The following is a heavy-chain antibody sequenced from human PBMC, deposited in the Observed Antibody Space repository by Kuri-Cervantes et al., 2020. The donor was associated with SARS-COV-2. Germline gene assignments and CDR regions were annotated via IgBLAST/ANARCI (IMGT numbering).Heavy chain of an antibody. D-gene: IGHD3-3*01. V-gene: IGHV3-73*01. Sequence: GGSLRLSCAASGFTFSGSAMHWVRQASGKGLEWVGRIRSKANSYATAYAASVKGRFTTSRDDSKNTAYLQMNSLRAEDTAVYYCARDRGFGDFDYWGQGTLVTVSS. J-gene: IGHJ4*02. CDR3: ARDRGFGDFDY. CDR2: IRSKANSYAT. CDR1: GFTFSGSA.